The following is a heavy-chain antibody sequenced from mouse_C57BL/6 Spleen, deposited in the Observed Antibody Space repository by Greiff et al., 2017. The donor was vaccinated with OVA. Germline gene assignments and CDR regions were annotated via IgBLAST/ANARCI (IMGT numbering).Heavy chain of an antibody. V-gene: IGHV1-69*01. J-gene: IGHJ2*01. CDR2: IDPSDSYT. D-gene: IGHD4-1*01. CDR3: ARATGTGYFDD. Sequence: QVQLQQPGAELVMPGASVKLSCKASGYTFTSYWMHWVKQRPGQGLEWIGEIDPSDSYTNYNQKFKGKSTFTVDKSSSTAYMQLSSLTSEDSAVDYCARATGTGYFDDWGQGTTLTVSS. CDR1: GYTFTSYW.